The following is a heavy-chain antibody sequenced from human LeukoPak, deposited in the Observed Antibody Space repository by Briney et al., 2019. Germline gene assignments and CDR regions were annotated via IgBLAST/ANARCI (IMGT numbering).Heavy chain of an antibody. J-gene: IGHJ5*02. CDR1: GFTFNDYY. Sequence: PGGSLRLSCAASGFTFNDYYMSWIRQAPGKGLEWPSYININGTNTHYADSVKGRFTISRDNAKKSLYLEMNSLRAEDTAVYYCAADGAGFDTWGEGVLVTVSS. CDR2: ININGTNT. CDR3: AADGAGFDT. V-gene: IGHV3-11*01.